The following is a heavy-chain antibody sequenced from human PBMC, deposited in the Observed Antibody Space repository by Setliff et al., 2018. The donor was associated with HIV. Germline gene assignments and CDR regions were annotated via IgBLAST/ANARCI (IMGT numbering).Heavy chain of an antibody. Sequence: ASVKVSCKASGYTFTGYYVHWVRQAPGQGLEWMGRINPNSGGTNYAQKSQGRVTMTRDTSITTAYMELSRLRSDDTAVYFCARGTRVGANDAFDIWGQGTMVTVSS. J-gene: IGHJ3*02. D-gene: IGHD1-26*01. CDR2: INPNSGGT. V-gene: IGHV1-2*06. CDR1: GYTFTGYY. CDR3: ARGTRVGANDAFDI.